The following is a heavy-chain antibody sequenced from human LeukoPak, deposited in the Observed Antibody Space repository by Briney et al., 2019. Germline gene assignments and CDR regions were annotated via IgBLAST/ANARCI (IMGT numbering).Heavy chain of an antibody. J-gene: IGHJ5*02. D-gene: IGHD4-17*01. CDR3: ARALLYGDLNWFDP. V-gene: IGHV1-69*04. CDR2: IIPILGIA. CDR1: GGTFSSYA. Sequence: ASVKVSCKASGGTFSSYAISWVRQAPGQGLEWMGRIIPILGIANYAQKFQGRVTITADKSTSTAYMELSSLRSEDTAVYYCARALLYGDLNWFDPWGQGTLVTVSS.